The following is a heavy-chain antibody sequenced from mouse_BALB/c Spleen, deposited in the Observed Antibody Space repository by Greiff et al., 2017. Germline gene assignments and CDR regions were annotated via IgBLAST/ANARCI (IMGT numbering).Heavy chain of an antibody. D-gene: IGHD2-1*01. Sequence: LQESGPGLVAPSQSLSITCTVSGFSLTSYGVHWVRQPPGKGLEWLGVIWAGGSTNYNSALMSRLSISKDNSKSQVFLKMNSLQTDDTAMYYCAREGGYYGNPYWYFDVWGAGTTVTVSS. CDR1: GFSLTSYG. J-gene: IGHJ1*01. V-gene: IGHV2-9*02. CDR2: IWAGGST. CDR3: AREGGYYGNPYWYFDV.